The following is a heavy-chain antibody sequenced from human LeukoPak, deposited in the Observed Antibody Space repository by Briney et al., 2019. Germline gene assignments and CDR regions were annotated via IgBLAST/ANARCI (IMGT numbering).Heavy chain of an antibody. Sequence: ASVKVSCKASGYTFTSYYMHWVRQAPGQGLEWMGIINPSGGSTSYAQKFQGRVTMTRDMSTSTVYMELSSLRSEDTAVYYCARWAYSGNSGRRYFDYWGQGTLVTVSS. D-gene: IGHD4-23*01. J-gene: IGHJ4*02. CDR3: ARWAYSGNSGRRYFDY. CDR2: INPSGGST. CDR1: GYTFTSYY. V-gene: IGHV1-46*01.